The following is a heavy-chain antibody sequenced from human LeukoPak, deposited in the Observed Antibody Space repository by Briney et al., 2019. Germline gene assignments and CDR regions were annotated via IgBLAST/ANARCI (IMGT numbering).Heavy chain of an antibody. Sequence: GGSLRLSCAASGFTFSSYEMNWVRQAPGKGLEWVSYISSSGSTIYYADSVKGRFTISRDNAKNSVYLQMNSLRADDTAVYYCARLSYDSGTHYTCYEYWGQGTLVTVSS. V-gene: IGHV3-48*03. D-gene: IGHD3-10*01. CDR3: ARLSYDSGTHYTCYEY. CDR1: GFTFSSYE. CDR2: ISSSGSTI. J-gene: IGHJ4*02.